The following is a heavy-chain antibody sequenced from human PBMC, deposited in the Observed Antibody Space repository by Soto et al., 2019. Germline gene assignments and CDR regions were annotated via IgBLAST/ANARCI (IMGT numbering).Heavy chain of an antibody. CDR3: ARFPSGNGHTSDYCRGMDF. CDR1: GGIFSSHV. V-gene: IGHV1-69*01. CDR2: VIPMFGTP. Sequence: QVQLVQSGAEGKKPGSSGKVSCKASGGIFSSHVISWVREAPGQGLEWMGGVIPMFGTPNYAEKFQGRVTMTADESTSRADMEVNNLRSEDQAVYYCARFPSGNGHTSDYCRGMDFWGQGTPVTVSS. D-gene: IGHD3-16*01. J-gene: IGHJ6*02.